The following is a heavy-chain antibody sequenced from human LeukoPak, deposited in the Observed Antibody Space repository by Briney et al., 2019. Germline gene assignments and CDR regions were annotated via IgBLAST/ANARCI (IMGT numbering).Heavy chain of an antibody. D-gene: IGHD6-19*01. CDR2: ISGSGGST. Sequence: GGSLRLSCEASGFTFSSYAMSWVRQAPGKGLEWVSAISGSGGSTYYADSVKGRFTISRDNSKNTLYLQMNSLRAEDTAVYYCAKSFHSSGWFYYYDMDVWGQGTTVTVSS. CDR1: GFTFSSYA. V-gene: IGHV3-23*01. J-gene: IGHJ6*02. CDR3: AKSFHSSGWFYYYDMDV.